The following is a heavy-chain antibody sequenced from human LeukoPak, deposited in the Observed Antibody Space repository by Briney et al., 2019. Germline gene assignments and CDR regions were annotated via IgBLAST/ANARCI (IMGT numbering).Heavy chain of an antibody. CDR2: IYYSGST. CDR3: ARGGPPGYYYDYYMDV. CDR1: GGSISSYY. V-gene: IGHV4-59*01. Sequence: SETLSLTCTVSGGSISSYYWSRIRQTPGKGLEWIGYIYYSGSTNFNPSLKSRVTISVDTSKNQFSLKMSSVTAADTAVYFCARGGPPGYYYDYYMDVWGKGTTVTISS. J-gene: IGHJ6*03.